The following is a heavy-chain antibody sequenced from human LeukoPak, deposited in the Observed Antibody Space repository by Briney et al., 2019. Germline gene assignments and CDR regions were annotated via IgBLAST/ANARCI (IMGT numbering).Heavy chain of an antibody. Sequence: PGGSLRLSCAASGFALRTYWMHWVRQAPGKGLVWVSLINSDGTGTIYADSVKGRFTISRDTAKNTLYLEMNRLRADDTAVYYCTRAGSGSSYDSWGQGTLVTVSS. V-gene: IGHV3-74*01. CDR2: INSDGTGT. CDR1: GFALRTYW. J-gene: IGHJ4*02. CDR3: TRAGSGSSYDS. D-gene: IGHD3-10*01.